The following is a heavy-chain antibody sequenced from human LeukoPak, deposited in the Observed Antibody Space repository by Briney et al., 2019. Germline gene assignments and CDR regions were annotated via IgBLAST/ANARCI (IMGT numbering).Heavy chain of an antibody. Sequence: ASVKVSCKVVAYDFTGYHIHWVRLAPGQGPEWMGRLNPNTGHAVFAFKFQGRVTITRDTSSSTAYMEVTRLTSDDTALYYCAKDRDGADRIILWGQGTLVTVSS. D-gene: IGHD5-24*01. J-gene: IGHJ4*02. CDR1: AYDFTGYH. CDR3: AKDRDGADRIIL. V-gene: IGHV1-2*06. CDR2: LNPNTGHA.